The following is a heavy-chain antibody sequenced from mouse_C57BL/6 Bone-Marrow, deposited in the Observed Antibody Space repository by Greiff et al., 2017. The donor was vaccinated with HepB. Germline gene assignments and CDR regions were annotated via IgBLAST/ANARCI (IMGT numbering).Heavy chain of an antibody. D-gene: IGHD2-1*01. J-gene: IGHJ3*01. CDR3: ARGGGNYGFAY. CDR2: IDPSDSET. CDR1: GYTFTSYW. V-gene: IGHV1-52*01. Sequence: QVQLQQPGAELVRPGSSVKLSCKASGYTFTSYWMQWVKQRPIQGLEWIGNIDPSDSETHYNQKFKDKATLTVDKSSSTAYMQLSSLTSEDSAVYYCARGGGNYGFAYWGQGTLVTVSA.